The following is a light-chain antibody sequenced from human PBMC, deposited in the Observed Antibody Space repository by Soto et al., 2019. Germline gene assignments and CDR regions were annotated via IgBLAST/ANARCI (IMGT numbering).Light chain of an antibody. J-gene: IGKJ5*01. CDR1: QSISSW. V-gene: IGKV1-5*01. CDR3: QQANSFPHT. Sequence: DIPMTQSPSTLSASLGDSVTIXXRASQSISSWLAWYQQKPGKAPNLXIYDASSLESGVPSRFSGSGSGTEFTLTISSLQPDEFATYYCQQANSFPHTFGQGTRLEI. CDR2: DAS.